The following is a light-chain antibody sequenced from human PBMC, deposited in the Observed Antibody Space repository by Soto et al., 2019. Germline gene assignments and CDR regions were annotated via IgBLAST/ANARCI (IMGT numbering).Light chain of an antibody. V-gene: IGKV1-39*01. CDR3: QKSSSIPYT. CDR1: QTISTY. J-gene: IGKJ2*01. CDR2: GAS. Sequence: DIKMTQSPSSLSASVGDRVTITCRASQTISTYLNWYQQIPGKAPKLLIYGASNLQNGVPSRFSDSGSGTDFTLTISSLQPEDFATYYCQKSSSIPYTFGQGTKVEIK.